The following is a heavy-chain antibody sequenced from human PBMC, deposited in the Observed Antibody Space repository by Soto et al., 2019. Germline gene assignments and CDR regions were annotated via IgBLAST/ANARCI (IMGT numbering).Heavy chain of an antibody. D-gene: IGHD3-9*01. J-gene: IGHJ4*02. CDR3: ARPPASGYYYFDY. CDR2: ISGSGGST. CDR1: GFTFSSYA. Sequence: GGSLRLSCAASGFTFSSYAMSWVRQAPGKGLEWVSTISGSGGSTYYADSVKGRFTVSRDNSKNTLILQMNTLRAEDTAVYYCARPPASGYYYFDYWGQGTLVTVSS. V-gene: IGHV3-23*01.